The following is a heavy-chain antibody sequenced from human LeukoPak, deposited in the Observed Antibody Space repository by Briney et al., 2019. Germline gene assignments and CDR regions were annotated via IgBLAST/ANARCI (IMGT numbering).Heavy chain of an antibody. D-gene: IGHD2-15*01. CDR2: FHYSGST. Sequence: PSETLSLTCTVSGDSVNSYYWSWIRQPPGKGLEWIGHFHYSGSTNYNPSLKSRVTISVDTSKNQFSLKLSSVTAADTAVYYCARNSCSGGSCYENRGYFDYWGQGTLVTVSS. J-gene: IGHJ4*02. V-gene: IGHV4-59*08. CDR3: ARNSCSGGSCYENRGYFDY. CDR1: GDSVNSYY.